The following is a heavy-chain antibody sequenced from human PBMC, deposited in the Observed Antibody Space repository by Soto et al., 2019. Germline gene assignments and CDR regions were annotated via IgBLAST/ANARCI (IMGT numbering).Heavy chain of an antibody. D-gene: IGHD1-1*01. CDR2: ISGSGGST. Sequence: GGSLRLSCAASGFTFSSYAMSWVRQAPGKGLEWVSAISGSGGSTYYADSVKGRFTISRDNSKSTLYLQMNSLRAEDTAVYYCAKDLDLYYYYGMDVWGQGTTVTVSS. CDR3: AKDLDLYYYYGMDV. CDR1: GFTFSSYA. J-gene: IGHJ6*02. V-gene: IGHV3-23*01.